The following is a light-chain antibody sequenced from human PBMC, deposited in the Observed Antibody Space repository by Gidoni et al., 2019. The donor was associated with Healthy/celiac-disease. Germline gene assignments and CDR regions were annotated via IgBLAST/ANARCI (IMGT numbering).Light chain of an antibody. CDR3: QQYNSYPLT. Sequence: DIQMTQSPSTLSASVGDRVTLTCRASQSISSWLAWYQQKPGKAPKLLIYDASSLESGVPSRFSGSGSGTEFTLTISSLQPDDFATYYCQQYNSYPLTFGGXTKVEIK. CDR1: QSISSW. J-gene: IGKJ4*01. CDR2: DAS. V-gene: IGKV1-5*01.